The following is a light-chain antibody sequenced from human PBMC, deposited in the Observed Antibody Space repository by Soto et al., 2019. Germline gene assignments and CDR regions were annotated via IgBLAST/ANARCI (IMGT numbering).Light chain of an antibody. CDR1: SSDVGGYNY. CDR3: SSYTSSSTYV. CDR2: DVN. Sequence: QSALTQPASVSGSPRQSITISCTGTSSDVGGYNYVSWYQQHPGKVPKLMIYDVNNRPSGVSDRFSGSKSGNTASLTISGLQAEDEADYYCSSYTSSSTYVFGTGTKLTV. V-gene: IGLV2-14*01. J-gene: IGLJ1*01.